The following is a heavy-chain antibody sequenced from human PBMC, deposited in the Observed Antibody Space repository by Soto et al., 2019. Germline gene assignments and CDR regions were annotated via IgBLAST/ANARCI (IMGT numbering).Heavy chain of an antibody. D-gene: IGHD3-3*01. Sequence: EVQLLESGGGLVQPGGSLRLSCAASGFTFSSYAMSWVRQAPGKGLEWVSAISGSGGSTYYADSVKGRFTISRDNSENTLYLQMNSLRAEDTAVYYCAKDSYLRFLEWLSDNWFDPWGQGTLVTVSS. CDR2: ISGSGGST. CDR1: GFTFSSYA. CDR3: AKDSYLRFLEWLSDNWFDP. J-gene: IGHJ5*02. V-gene: IGHV3-23*01.